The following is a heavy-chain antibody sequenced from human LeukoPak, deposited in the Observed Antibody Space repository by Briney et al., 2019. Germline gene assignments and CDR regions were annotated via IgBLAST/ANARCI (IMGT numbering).Heavy chain of an antibody. Sequence: GGSLRLSCAASGFDFSGSGLNWVRRASGKGLDWLGRIRSRANSYVTAYAVSVNGRFTISRDDSKNTAYLQMNSLKTDDTAVYYCTRHSDRYCSGAGCYVYYFYGLDVWGQGTTVTVSS. V-gene: IGHV3-73*01. CDR3: TRHSDRYCSGAGCYVYYFYGLDV. CDR1: GFDFSGSG. J-gene: IGHJ6*02. CDR2: IRSRANSYVT. D-gene: IGHD2-15*01.